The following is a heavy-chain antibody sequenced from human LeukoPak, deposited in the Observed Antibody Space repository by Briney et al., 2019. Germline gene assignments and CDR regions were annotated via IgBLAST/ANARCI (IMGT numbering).Heavy chain of an antibody. J-gene: IGHJ4*02. V-gene: IGHV4-38-2*01. CDR3: ARVGPRGSYGFDY. D-gene: IGHD5-18*01. CDR1: GDSISSGYY. CDR2: IYHSGST. Sequence: SETLSLTCAVSGDSISSGYYWCWLRPPPGKGLESVGIIYHSGSTYYHPSLKRRVTISVDTSKNQFSLKLSTVTAADTAGYYCARVGPRGSYGFDYWGQGTLVTVSS.